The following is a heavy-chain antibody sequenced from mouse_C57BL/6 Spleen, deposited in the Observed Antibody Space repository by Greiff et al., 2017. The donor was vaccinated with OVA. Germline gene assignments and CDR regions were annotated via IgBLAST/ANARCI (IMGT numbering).Heavy chain of an antibody. V-gene: IGHV8-12*01. D-gene: IGHD1-1*01. CDR1: GFSLSTSGMG. J-gene: IGHJ3*01. CDR2: IYWDDDK. CDR3: ARKDYGSSYLFAY. Sequence: QVTLKESGPGILQSSQTLSLTCSFSGFSLSTSGMGVSWIRQPSGKGLEWLAHIYWDDDKRYHPSLKSRLTISKDTSRNQVFLKITSVDTADTATYYCARKDYGSSYLFAYWGQGTLVTVSA.